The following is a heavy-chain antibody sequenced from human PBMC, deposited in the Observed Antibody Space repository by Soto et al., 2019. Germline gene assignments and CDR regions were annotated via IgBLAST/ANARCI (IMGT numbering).Heavy chain of an antibody. Sequence: PVGSLRLSCAASGFTFSSYEMNWVRQAPGKGLEWVSYISSSGSTIYYADSVKGRFTISRDNAKNSLYLQMNSLRAEDAAVYYCARERGYSSSWRNYYYYYGMDVWGQGTTVTVSS. CDR2: ISSSGSTI. V-gene: IGHV3-48*03. CDR1: GFTFSSYE. D-gene: IGHD6-13*01. J-gene: IGHJ6*02. CDR3: ARERGYSSSWRNYYYYYGMDV.